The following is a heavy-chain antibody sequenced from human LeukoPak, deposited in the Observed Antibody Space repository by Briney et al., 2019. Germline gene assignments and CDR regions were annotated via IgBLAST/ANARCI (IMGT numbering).Heavy chain of an antibody. V-gene: IGHV4-59*01. CDR3: ARGRYLDPLDS. D-gene: IGHD3-9*01. CDR2: VYHSGST. CDR1: GGSISTYY. Sequence: SETLSLTCTVSGGSISTYYWNWIRQPLGKGLEWIGYVYHSGSTDYNPSLKSRVTISVDTSKNQFSLKLSSVTAADTAVYYCARGRYLDPLDSWGQGTLVTVSS. J-gene: IGHJ4*02.